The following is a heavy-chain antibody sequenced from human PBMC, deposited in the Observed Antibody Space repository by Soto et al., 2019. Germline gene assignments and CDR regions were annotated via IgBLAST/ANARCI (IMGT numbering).Heavy chain of an antibody. CDR3: TTVSPVRFLEWLFPAYYYYGMDV. CDR1: GFTFSNAW. J-gene: IGHJ6*02. CDR2: IKSKTDGGTT. D-gene: IGHD3-3*01. V-gene: IGHV3-15*07. Sequence: GGSLRLSCAASGFTFSNAWMNWVRQAPGKGLEWVGRIKSKTDGGTTDYAAPVKGRFTISRDDSKNTLYLQMNSLKTEDTAVYYCTTVSPVRFLEWLFPAYYYYGMDVWGQGTTVTVSS.